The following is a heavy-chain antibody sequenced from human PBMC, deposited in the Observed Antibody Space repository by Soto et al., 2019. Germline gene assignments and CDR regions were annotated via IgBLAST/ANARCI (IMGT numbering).Heavy chain of an antibody. CDR1: GFTFSSYW. D-gene: IGHD4-4*01. Sequence: GGSLRLSCAASGFTFSSYWMHWVRQAPGEGLMWVSRINPDGSTTSYTDSVKGRFTISRDNAKNTLYLQMNSLRVEDTAVYYCARVPTTVTTPGMDVWGQGTTVTVSS. V-gene: IGHV3-74*01. CDR3: ARVPTTVTTPGMDV. CDR2: INPDGSTT. J-gene: IGHJ6*02.